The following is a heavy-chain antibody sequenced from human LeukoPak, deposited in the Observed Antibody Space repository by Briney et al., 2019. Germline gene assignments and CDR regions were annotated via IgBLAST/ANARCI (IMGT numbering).Heavy chain of an antibody. J-gene: IGHJ4*02. V-gene: IGHV4-61*02. CDR3: ASSGVLSKAGPLTYSYDSSGYRAYYFDY. D-gene: IGHD3-22*01. Sequence: PSQTLSLTCTVSGGSISSGSYYWSWIRQPAGKGLEWIGRIYTSGSTNYNPSLKSRVTMSVDTSKNQFSLKLSSVTAADTAVYYCASSGVLSKAGPLTYSYDSSGYRAYYFDYWGQGTLVTVSS. CDR1: GGSISSGSYY. CDR2: IYTSGST.